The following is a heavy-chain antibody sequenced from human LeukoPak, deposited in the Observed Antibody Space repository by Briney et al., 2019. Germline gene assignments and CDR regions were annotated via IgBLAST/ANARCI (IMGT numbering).Heavy chain of an antibody. V-gene: IGHV3-7*01. D-gene: IGHD2-15*01. J-gene: IGHJ4*02. CDR2: IKQDGSEK. CDR3: ARPGLYCSGGTCYPFES. Sequence: GGSLRLSCAASGFTFSSSWMTWVRQAPGKGLEGVADIKQDGSEKYYVDSVKGRFTVARDNAKNSMYLQMNSLRVDDTAVYYCARPGLYCSGGTCYPFESWGQGTLVTVSS. CDR1: GFTFSSSW.